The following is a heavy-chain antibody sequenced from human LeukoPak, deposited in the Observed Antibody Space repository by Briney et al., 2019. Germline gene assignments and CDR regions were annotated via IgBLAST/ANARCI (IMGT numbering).Heavy chain of an antibody. V-gene: IGHV3-48*02. CDR3: ARKLAL. CDR2: IDPTGSSV. Sequence: GGSLRLSCAASGFSFSSYCMNWVRQAPGQGLEWVSYIDPTGSSVYYADSVKGRFTVSRDNANHSVFLQMNSLRDDDTAVYFCARKLALWGQGTLVAVSS. CDR1: GFSFSSYC. J-gene: IGHJ4*02.